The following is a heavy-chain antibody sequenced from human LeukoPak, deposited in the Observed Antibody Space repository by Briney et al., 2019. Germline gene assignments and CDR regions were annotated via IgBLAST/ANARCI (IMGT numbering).Heavy chain of an antibody. CDR3: ARAGYSSGWSFDY. Sequence: SETLSLTCTVSGGSISGSGDYWAWIRQPPGKGLEWIGSSDSSGSTYYDPSLQSRVTISVDRSKNQFSLELNSVTAADTAVYYCARAGYSSGWSFDYWGQGTLVTVSS. CDR1: GGSISGSGDY. V-gene: IGHV4-39*07. D-gene: IGHD6-19*01. CDR2: SDSSGST. J-gene: IGHJ4*02.